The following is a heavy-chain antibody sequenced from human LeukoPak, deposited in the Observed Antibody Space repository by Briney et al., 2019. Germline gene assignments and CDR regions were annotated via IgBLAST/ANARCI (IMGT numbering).Heavy chain of an antibody. J-gene: IGHJ6*04. D-gene: IGHD3-10*01. CDR3: ARMVRFGEVTGYYYGMDV. Sequence: SGTLSLTCTVSGGSVNSNTYYWTWIRQPPGKGLEWIGHMYYSGHVDYNPSLKSRLTMSLDTSKNQFSLKLDSVSAADTAVYYCARMVRFGEVTGYYYGMDVWGRGTTVIVSS. CDR2: MYYSGHV. CDR1: GGSVNSNTYY. V-gene: IGHV4-61*01.